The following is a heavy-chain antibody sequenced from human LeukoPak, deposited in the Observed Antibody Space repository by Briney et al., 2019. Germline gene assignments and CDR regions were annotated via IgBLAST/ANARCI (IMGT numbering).Heavy chain of an antibody. Sequence: WISAYNGNTNYAQKLQGRVTMTTDTSTSTAYMELRSLRSDDTAVYYCARDEMVYAIHHYDYWGQGTLVTVSS. J-gene: IGHJ4*02. V-gene: IGHV1-18*01. D-gene: IGHD2-8*01. CDR2: ISAYNGNT. CDR3: ARDEMVYAIHHYDY.